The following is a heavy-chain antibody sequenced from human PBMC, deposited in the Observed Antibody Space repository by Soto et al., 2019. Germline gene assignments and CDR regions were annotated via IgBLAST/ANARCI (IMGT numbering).Heavy chain of an antibody. J-gene: IGHJ5*02. V-gene: IGHV1-2*02. D-gene: IGHD1-1*01. Sequence: ASVKVSCKTSGYTFTGHIIHWLRQAPGQGLAWLGWINPKSGDKLYAQKFQGRVTMTRDTSISTVYMYLTRLTSAGSAGCYCARDLFPAEKNWNDAYNYFDPWGQGTLVTVSS. CDR1: GYTFTGHI. CDR3: ARDLFPAEKNWNDAYNYFDP. CDR2: INPKSGDK.